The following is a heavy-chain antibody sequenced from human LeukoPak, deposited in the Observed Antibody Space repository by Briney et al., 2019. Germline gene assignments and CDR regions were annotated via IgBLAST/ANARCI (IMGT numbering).Heavy chain of an antibody. Sequence: SETLSLTCTVSGGSVSSYYWSWIRQPPGKGLEWIGYIYYSGSTNYNPSLKSRVTISVDTSKNQFSLKLSSVTAADTAVYYCASAPVTTYYYYYYMDVWGKGTTVTVSS. CDR3: ASAPVTTYYYYYYMDV. CDR1: GGSVSSYY. CDR2: IYYSGST. V-gene: IGHV4-59*02. D-gene: IGHD4-17*01. J-gene: IGHJ6*03.